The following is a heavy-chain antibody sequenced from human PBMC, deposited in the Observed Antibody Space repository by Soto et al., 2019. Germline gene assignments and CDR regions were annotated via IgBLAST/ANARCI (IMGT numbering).Heavy chain of an antibody. J-gene: IGHJ6*03. D-gene: IGHD4-17*01. CDR1: GFTFSSYS. V-gene: IGHV3-48*01. Sequence: EVQLGESGGGLVQPGGSLRLSCAASGFTFSSYSMNWVRQAPGKGLEWVSYISSSSSTIYYADSVKGRFTISRDNAKNSLYLQMNSLRAEDTAVYYCARAAVTLYYYYYYYMDVWGKGTTVTVSS. CDR3: ARAAVTLYYYYYYYMDV. CDR2: ISSSSSTI.